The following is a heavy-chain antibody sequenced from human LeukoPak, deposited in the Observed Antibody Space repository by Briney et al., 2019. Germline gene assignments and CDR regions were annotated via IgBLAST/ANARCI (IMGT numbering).Heavy chain of an antibody. CDR3: TRDDYRGGYFDY. J-gene: IGHJ4*02. V-gene: IGHV3-49*04. Sequence: GGSLRLSCAASGFTFSSYGMHWVRQAPGKGLEWVGFIRSKAYGGTAEYAASVKGRFTISRDDSKSIAYLQMNSLKTEDAAVYYCTRDDYRGGYFDYWGRGTLVTVSS. CDR2: IRSKAYGGTA. D-gene: IGHD4-11*01. CDR1: GFTFSSYG.